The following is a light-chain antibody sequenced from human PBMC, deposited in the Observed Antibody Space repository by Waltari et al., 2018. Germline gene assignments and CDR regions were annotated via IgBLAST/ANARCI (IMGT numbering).Light chain of an antibody. V-gene: IGLV2-11*01. Sequence: QSALTQPRSVSGSPGQSVTISCTGTSSDLGGSNYVSWYQQHPGKAPKLIIYDVTKRPSGVPDRFSASKSGNTASLTIAGLQADDEADYYCYSYADTFTWVFGGGTKLTVL. CDR3: YSYADTFTWV. CDR2: DVT. J-gene: IGLJ3*02. CDR1: SSDLGGSNY.